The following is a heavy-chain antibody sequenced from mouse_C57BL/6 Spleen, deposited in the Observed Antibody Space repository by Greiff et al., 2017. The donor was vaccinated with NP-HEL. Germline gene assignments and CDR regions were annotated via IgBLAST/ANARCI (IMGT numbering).Heavy chain of an antibody. CDR2: IYPGDGDT. J-gene: IGHJ1*03. D-gene: IGHD4-1*02. CDR1: GYAFSSYW. Sequence: VKLMESGAELVKPGASVKISCKASGYAFSSYWMNWVKQRPGKGLEWIGQIYPGDGDTNYNGKFKGKATLTADKSSSTAYMQLSSLTSEDSAVYFCAPTGNWYFDVWGTGTTVTVSS. CDR3: APTGNWYFDV. V-gene: IGHV1-80*01.